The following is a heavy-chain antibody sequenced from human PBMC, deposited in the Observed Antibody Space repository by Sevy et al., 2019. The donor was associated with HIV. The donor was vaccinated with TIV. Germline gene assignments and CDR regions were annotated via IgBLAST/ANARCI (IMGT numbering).Heavy chain of an antibody. V-gene: IGHV1-18*01. CDR2: ISAYNGNT. Sequence: ASVKVSCKASGYTFTSYGISWVRQAPGQGIEWMGWISAYNGNTNYAQKLQGRVTMTTDTSTSTAYMELRSLRSDDTAVYYCARDLGGYGGNSIDYWGQRTLVTVSS. J-gene: IGHJ4*02. CDR1: GYTFTSYG. CDR3: ARDLGGYGGNSIDY. D-gene: IGHD2-21*02.